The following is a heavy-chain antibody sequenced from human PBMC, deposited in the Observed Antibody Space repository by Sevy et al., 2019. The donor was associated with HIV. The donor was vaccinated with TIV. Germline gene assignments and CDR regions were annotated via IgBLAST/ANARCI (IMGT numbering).Heavy chain of an antibody. Sequence: GGSLRLSCAASGFTFSSYGMHWVRQAPGKGLEWVAVIWYDGSNKYYADSVKGRFTISRDNSKNTLYLQMNSLRAEDTAVYYCVRDRTYYYDSSGYYSPDAFDIWGQGTMVTVSS. CDR3: VRDRTYYYDSSGYYSPDAFDI. J-gene: IGHJ3*02. V-gene: IGHV3-33*01. CDR2: IWYDGSNK. CDR1: GFTFSSYG. D-gene: IGHD3-22*01.